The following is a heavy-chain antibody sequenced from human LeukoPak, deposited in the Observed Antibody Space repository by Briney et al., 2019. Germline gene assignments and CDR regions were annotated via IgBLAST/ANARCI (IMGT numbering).Heavy chain of an antibody. CDR1: GFTFTNYW. CDR2: ISHDGSST. V-gene: IGHV3-74*03. CDR3: ARIAGGSYSV. Sequence: PGGSLRLSCAASGFTFTNYWMHWVRQAPGKGLVWVSRISHDGSSTTYADSVKGRFTISRDNAKNTVYPQMNSLRAEDTAVYYCARIAGGSYSVWGQGTLVTVSS. J-gene: IGHJ4*02. D-gene: IGHD1-26*01.